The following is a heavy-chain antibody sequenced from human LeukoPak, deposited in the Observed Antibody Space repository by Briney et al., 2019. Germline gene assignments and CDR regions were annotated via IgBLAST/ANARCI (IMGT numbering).Heavy chain of an antibody. CDR2: ISAYNGNT. J-gene: IGHJ4*02. D-gene: IGHD3-10*01. Sequence: ASVTVSYTPSGYTFTNYGISWVRQAPGQGSEWMGWISAYNGNTNYAQKLHGRVTMTTDTSTSTAYMELRGLRSDDTAVYYCARSSPPIRGVILYYWGQGTLVTVSS. V-gene: IGHV1-18*01. CDR3: ARSSPPIRGVILYY. CDR1: GYTFTNYG.